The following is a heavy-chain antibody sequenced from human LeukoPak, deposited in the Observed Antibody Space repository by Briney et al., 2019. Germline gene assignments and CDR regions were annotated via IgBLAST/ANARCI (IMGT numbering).Heavy chain of an antibody. Sequence: GASVKVSCKASGYTCTNYDINWVRQASGQGLEWKGLMNPNSGNTGTAQKFQGRGTITSNTSISTAYMELSSLRSEDTAVYFCARGLRREQQLLRAFVYWGPGTPVTVSS. J-gene: IGHJ4*02. D-gene: IGHD6-13*01. V-gene: IGHV1-8*01. CDR1: GYTCTNYD. CDR3: ARGLRREQQLLRAFVY. CDR2: MNPNSGNT.